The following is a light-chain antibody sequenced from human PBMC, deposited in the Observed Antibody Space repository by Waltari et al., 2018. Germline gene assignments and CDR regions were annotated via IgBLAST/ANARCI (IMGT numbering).Light chain of an antibody. J-gene: IGLJ3*02. CDR3: QTGGHGTWV. CDR2: VNSDGSH. CDR1: SGNSSNI. Sequence: QLVLTQSPSASASLGASVKLTCTLSSGNSSNIIAWLQQQPEKGPRYLRKVNSDGSHSKGAEIPDRFSGSSSGAERYLTLTSLQSEDEADYYCQTGGHGTWVFGGGTKLTVL. V-gene: IGLV4-69*01.